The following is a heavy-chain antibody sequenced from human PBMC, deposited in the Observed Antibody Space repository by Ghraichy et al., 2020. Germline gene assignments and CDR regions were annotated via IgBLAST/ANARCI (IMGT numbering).Heavy chain of an antibody. Sequence: SETLSLTCTVSGGSISSSSYYWGWIRQPPGKGLEWIGSIYYSGSTYYNPSLKSRVTISVDTSKNQFSLKLSSVTAADTAVYYCASPPPFIQGSGSPPVWFDPWGQGTLVTVSS. V-gene: IGHV4-39*01. D-gene: IGHD3-10*01. CDR1: GGSISSSSYY. CDR2: IYYSGST. CDR3: ASPPPFIQGSGSPPVWFDP. J-gene: IGHJ5*02.